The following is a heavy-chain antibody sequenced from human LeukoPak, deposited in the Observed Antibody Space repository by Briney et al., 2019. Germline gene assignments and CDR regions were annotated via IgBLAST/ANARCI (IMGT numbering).Heavy chain of an antibody. J-gene: IGHJ4*02. V-gene: IGHV4-34*01. D-gene: IGHD6-19*01. Sequence: SETLSLTCAVYGGSFSGYYWSWIRQPPGKGLEWIGEINHSGSTNYNPSLKSRVTISVDTSKNQFSLKLSSVTAADTAVYYCARDHRGYSSGWYGYWGQGTLVTVSS. CDR2: INHSGST. CDR3: ARDHRGYSSGWYGY. CDR1: GGSFSGYY.